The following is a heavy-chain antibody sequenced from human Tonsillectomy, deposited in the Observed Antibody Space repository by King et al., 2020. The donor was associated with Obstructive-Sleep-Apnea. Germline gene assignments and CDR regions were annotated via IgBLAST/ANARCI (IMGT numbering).Heavy chain of an antibody. D-gene: IGHD5-12*01. CDR1: GGSISSYY. CDR2: IYYGGST. J-gene: IGHJ4*02. CDR3: ARRTWATIFDY. V-gene: IGHV4-59*08. Sequence: QLQESGPGLVKPSETLSLTCTVSGGSISSYYWSWIRQPPGKGLEWIGFIYYGGSTNYNPSLKGRVTISVDTSKNQFSLKLSSVTAADSAVYYCARRTWATIFDYWGQGTLVTVSS.